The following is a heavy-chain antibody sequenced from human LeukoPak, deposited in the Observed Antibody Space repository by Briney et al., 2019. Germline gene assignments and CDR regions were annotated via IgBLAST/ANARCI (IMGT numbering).Heavy chain of an antibody. V-gene: IGHV3-30*04. CDR1: GFTFSSYA. D-gene: IGHD6-13*01. CDR2: ISYDGSNK. Sequence: GGSLRLSCAASGFTFSSYAMHWVRQAPGKGLEWVAVISYDGSNKYYADSVKGRFTISRDNSKNMLYLQMNSLRAEDTAVYYCARGGYGSSWSYFDYWGQGTLVTVSS. J-gene: IGHJ4*02. CDR3: ARGGYGSSWSYFDY.